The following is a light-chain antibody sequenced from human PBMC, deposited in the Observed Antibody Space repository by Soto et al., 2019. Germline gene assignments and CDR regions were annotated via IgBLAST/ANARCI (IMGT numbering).Light chain of an antibody. Sequence: DIQMTQFPSTLSASVGDRVTITCRASQRISNRLAWFQQKSGEAPKLLIYKASSLESGVPSRFSGSGSGTEFTLTISSLQPDDFATYYCQQYNTYSWTFGPGTKV. CDR1: QRISNR. CDR2: KAS. V-gene: IGKV1-5*03. J-gene: IGKJ1*01. CDR3: QQYNTYSWT.